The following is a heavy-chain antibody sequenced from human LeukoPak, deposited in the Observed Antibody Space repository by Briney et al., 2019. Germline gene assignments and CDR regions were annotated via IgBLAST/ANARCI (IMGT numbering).Heavy chain of an antibody. CDR3: ARHGVVTWFDP. J-gene: IGHJ5*02. Sequence: SETLSLTCAVYGGSFSDYSWSWLRQTPEKGLEWIGEINHSGSTNYNPSLKSRVIMSVDTSKNQFSVKLRSVTAADTAVYYCARHGVVTWFDPWGQGTLVTVSS. V-gene: IGHV4-34*01. D-gene: IGHD3-16*01. CDR2: INHSGST. CDR1: GGSFSDYS.